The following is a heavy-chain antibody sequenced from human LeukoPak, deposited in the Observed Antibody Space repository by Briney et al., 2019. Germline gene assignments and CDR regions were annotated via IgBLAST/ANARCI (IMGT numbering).Heavy chain of an antibody. CDR1: GFTFSTYA. J-gene: IGHJ4*02. V-gene: IGHV3-23*01. CDR2: ISRGGDVT. D-gene: IGHD2-15*01. Sequence: GGSLRLSCAASGFTFSTYAMSWVRQAPGKGLEWVSLISRGGDVTYYADSVTGRFTISTDSSKTTLYLRMHSLRAEDTAVYYCAARPGEVAVTEDYWGQGTLVTVSS. CDR3: AARPGEVAVTEDY.